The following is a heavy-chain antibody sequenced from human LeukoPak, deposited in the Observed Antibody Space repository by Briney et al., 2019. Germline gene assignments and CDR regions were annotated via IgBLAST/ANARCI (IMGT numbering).Heavy chain of an antibody. D-gene: IGHD2-21*02. Sequence: ASVKVSCKASGYTFTSYYMHWVRQAPGQGLEWMGIINPSGGSTSYAQKFQGRVTMTRDMSTSTVYMELSSLRSEDTAVYYCASNSPAYCGGDCYSTLDYWGQGTLVTVPS. V-gene: IGHV1-46*01. J-gene: IGHJ4*02. CDR3: ASNSPAYCGGDCYSTLDY. CDR2: INPSGGST. CDR1: GYTFTSYY.